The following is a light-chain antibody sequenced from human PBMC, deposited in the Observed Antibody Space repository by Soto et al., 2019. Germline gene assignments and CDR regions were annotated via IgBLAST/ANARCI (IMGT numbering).Light chain of an antibody. J-gene: IGLJ2*01. CDR1: SSDVGGYNY. V-gene: IGLV2-14*01. CDR2: DVN. Sequence: QSVLTQPASVSGSPGQSITISCTGTSSDVGGYNYVSWYQQHPGKAPKLMICDVNIRPSGVSNRFSGSKSGNTASLTISGLQAEDEADYYCSSYTSSSTRVVFGGGTKLTVL. CDR3: SSYTSSSTRVV.